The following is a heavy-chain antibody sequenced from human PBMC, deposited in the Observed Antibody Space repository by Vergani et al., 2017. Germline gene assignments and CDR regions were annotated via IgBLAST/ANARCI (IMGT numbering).Heavy chain of an antibody. CDR2: IISGGGDI. Sequence: EVQLLESGGGLVQPGGSRRLSCAGAGFTFDTYTMAYVRQAPGKGLEWVATIISGGGDIFYADSVKGRFTISRDNSKNTLFLQMNSLKDEDTAVYYCTTAWGLYYLHGENFQYWGRGTVISVSS. V-gene: IGHV3-23*01. J-gene: IGHJ1*01. CDR3: TTAWGLYYLHGENFQY. D-gene: IGHD3-10*01. CDR1: GFTFDTYT.